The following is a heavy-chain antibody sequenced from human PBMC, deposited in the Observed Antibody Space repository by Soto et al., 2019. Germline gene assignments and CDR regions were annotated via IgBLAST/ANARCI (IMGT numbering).Heavy chain of an antibody. D-gene: IGHD3-22*01. CDR2: IYPGDSDT. V-gene: IGHV5-51*01. CDR3: ATLSVPVGYYDSSGYYHYGMDV. Sequence: PGESLKISCKGSGYSFTSYWIGWVRQMPGKGLEWMGIIYPGDSDTRYSPSFQGQVTISADKSISTAYLQWSSLKASDTAMYYCATLSVPVGYYDSSGYYHYGMDVWGQGTTVTVSS. CDR1: GYSFTSYW. J-gene: IGHJ6*02.